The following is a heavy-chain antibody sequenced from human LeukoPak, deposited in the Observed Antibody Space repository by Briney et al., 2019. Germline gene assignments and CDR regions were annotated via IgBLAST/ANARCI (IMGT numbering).Heavy chain of an antibody. CDR3: ARDYGGAPDIVVVVAGDY. CDR1: GYTFTSYG. Sequence: ASVKVSCKASGYTFTSYGISWVRQAPGQGLEWMAWISAYNGNTNYAQKLQGRVTMTTDTSTSTAYMELRSLRSDDTAVYYCARDYGGAPDIVVVVAGDYWGQGTLVTVSS. D-gene: IGHD2-15*01. J-gene: IGHJ4*02. V-gene: IGHV1-18*01. CDR2: ISAYNGNT.